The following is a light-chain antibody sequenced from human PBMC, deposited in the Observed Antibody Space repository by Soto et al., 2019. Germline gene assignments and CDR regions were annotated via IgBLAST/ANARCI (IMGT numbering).Light chain of an antibody. CDR1: QSVTNY. CDR2: AAS. V-gene: IGKV1-39*01. Sequence: DIQMTQSPSFLSASVGGRVSITCRASQSVTNYLNWYQQKPGKAPKLLIFAASSLQSGVPSRFSGSGSGTDFTLTVTNLQPDDFATYYCQQSDSLHPNFGKGTKADI. J-gene: IGKJ1*01. CDR3: QQSDSLHPN.